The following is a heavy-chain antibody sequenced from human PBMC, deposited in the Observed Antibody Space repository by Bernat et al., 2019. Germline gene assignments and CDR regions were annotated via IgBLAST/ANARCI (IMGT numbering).Heavy chain of an antibody. CDR3: AMSSPYRNSGGDYPHFDY. J-gene: IGHJ4*02. V-gene: IGHV3-66*01. Sequence: EVQVVESGRGLVQPGGSLRLSCAASGFTVSSNYMSWVRQAPGKGLEWVSVIFSGGSTYYADSVKGRFTISRDNSKNTLYLQINSLRAEDTAVYYCAMSSPYRNSGGDYPHFDYWGQGTLLTVSS. CDR1: GFTVSSNY. CDR2: IFSGGST. D-gene: IGHD2-21*02.